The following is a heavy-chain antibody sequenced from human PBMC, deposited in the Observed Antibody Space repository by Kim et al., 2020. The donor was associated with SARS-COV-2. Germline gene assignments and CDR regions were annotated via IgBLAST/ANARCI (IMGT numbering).Heavy chain of an antibody. CDR1: GGSISSYY. V-gene: IGHV4-4*07. Sequence: SETLSLTCTVSGGSISSYYWSWIRQPAGKGLEWIGRIYTSGSTNYNPSLKSRATMSVDTSKNQFSLKLSSVTAADTAVYYCARGRIAAAGTYYYYYMDVWGKGTTVTVSS. D-gene: IGHD6-13*01. CDR3: ARGRIAAAGTYYYYYMDV. J-gene: IGHJ6*03. CDR2: IYTSGST.